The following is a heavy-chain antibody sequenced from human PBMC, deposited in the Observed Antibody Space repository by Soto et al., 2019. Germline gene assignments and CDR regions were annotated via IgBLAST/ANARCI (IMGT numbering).Heavy chain of an antibody. CDR2: IKEDGNEK. D-gene: IGHD2-2*01. CDR1: GFTFSDYW. J-gene: IGHJ4*02. CDR3: ARVVGSCSSTTCYPSYFDY. Sequence: GGSLRLCCAAPGFTFSDYWMTWVRQAPGKGLEWVANIKEDGNEKYCVDSVKGRFTISRDNAKTSLYLQMNSLRAEDTAVYHCARVVGSCSSTTCYPSYFDYWGQGTLVTVSS. V-gene: IGHV3-7*01.